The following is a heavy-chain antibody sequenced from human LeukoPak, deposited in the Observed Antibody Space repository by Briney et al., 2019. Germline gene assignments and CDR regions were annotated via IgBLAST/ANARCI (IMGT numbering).Heavy chain of an antibody. CDR2: IQYDGSNK. V-gene: IGHV3-30*02. CDR1: GLSFSSYG. D-gene: IGHD1-26*01. Sequence: GGSLRLSCAASGLSFSSYGMHWVRQAPGKGLEWVAFIQYDGSNKFYADSVKGRFTISRDNSKNTLYLQMNSLRAEDTAVYYCAKDSGAMGAASHYWGQGTLVTVSS. J-gene: IGHJ4*02. CDR3: AKDSGAMGAASHY.